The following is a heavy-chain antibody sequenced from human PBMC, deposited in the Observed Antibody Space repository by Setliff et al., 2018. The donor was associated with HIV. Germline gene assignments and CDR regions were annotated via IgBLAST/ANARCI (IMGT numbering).Heavy chain of an antibody. D-gene: IGHD3-22*01. Sequence: GGSLRLSCTASGFTFRSFSMNWVRQAPGKGLEWVSSISGSGSYIFYADSLKGRFTISRDNAKNSLYLQMNSLRAEDTAVYYCARGGNYYDRSGLDGFDIWGQGTMVTVS. J-gene: IGHJ3*02. CDR3: ARGGNYYDRSGLDGFDI. V-gene: IGHV3-21*01. CDR1: GFTFRSFS. CDR2: ISGSGSYI.